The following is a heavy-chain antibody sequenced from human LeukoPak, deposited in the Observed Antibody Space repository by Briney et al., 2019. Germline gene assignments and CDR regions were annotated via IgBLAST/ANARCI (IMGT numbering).Heavy chain of an antibody. J-gene: IGHJ4*02. V-gene: IGHV3-9*01. CDR1: GFTLDDYA. Sequence: PGRSLRLSCAASGFTLDDYAMHWVRQAPGKGLEWVSGISWNSGSIGYADSVKGRFTISRDNAKNSLYLQMNSLRAEDTALYYCARSRAAATDYWGQGTLVTVSS. CDR2: ISWNSGSI. CDR3: ARSRAAATDY. D-gene: IGHD6-13*01.